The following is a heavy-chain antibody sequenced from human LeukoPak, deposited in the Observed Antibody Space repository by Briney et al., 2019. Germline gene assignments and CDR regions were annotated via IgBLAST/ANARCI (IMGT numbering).Heavy chain of an antibody. D-gene: IGHD3-10*01. J-gene: IGHJ4*02. Sequence: PSETLSLTCTVSGGSISSYYWSWIRQPPGKGLEWIGYIYYSGSTNYNPSLKSRVTISVDTSKNQFSLKLSSVTAADTAVYYCARVGTYGSGSYLSWLDYWGQGTLVTVSS. CDR3: ARVGTYGSGSYLSWLDY. CDR1: GGSISSYY. V-gene: IGHV4-59*01. CDR2: IYYSGST.